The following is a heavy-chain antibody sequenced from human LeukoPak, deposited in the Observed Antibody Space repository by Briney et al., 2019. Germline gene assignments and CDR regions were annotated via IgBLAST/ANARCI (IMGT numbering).Heavy chain of an antibody. CDR2: INSDASDT. V-gene: IGHV3-74*01. D-gene: IGHD2-2*01. CDR3: ARICSSTDCLIPD. CDR1: GFTFSRHW. Sequence: PGRSLRLSCAASGFTFSRHWMHWVRQAPGKGLVWISRINSDASDTNYPDFVKGRFTISRDNAKNTVYLQINSLRDEDTAVYYCARICSSTDCLIPDWGQGTLVTVSS. J-gene: IGHJ4*02.